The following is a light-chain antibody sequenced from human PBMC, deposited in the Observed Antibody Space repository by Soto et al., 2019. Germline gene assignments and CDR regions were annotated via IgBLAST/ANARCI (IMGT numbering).Light chain of an antibody. CDR2: GAS. Sequence: EIVMTQSPATPSVSPGERATLSCRASQSVSSNYLAWYQQKPGQAPRIIIFGASGRATGIPDRFSGSGSGTDFTLTISRLEPEDFAVYYCQQYGSLSWTFGQGTKVDI. V-gene: IGKV3-20*01. CDR1: QSVSSNY. J-gene: IGKJ1*01. CDR3: QQYGSLSWT.